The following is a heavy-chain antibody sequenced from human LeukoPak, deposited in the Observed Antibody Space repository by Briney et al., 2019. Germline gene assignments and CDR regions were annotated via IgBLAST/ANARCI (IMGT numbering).Heavy chain of an antibody. CDR2: ISAYKGKT. D-gene: IGHD3-10*01. CDR1: GYAFTSYG. Sequence: ASVKVSCQASGYAFTSYGMSWVRQAPGQGLEWMGWISAYKGKTNYAQKLQGRVTMTTDPSTSTAYIELKRLRSDDTALDYVGRDLTMDRGVISGPVDNWGQGTLVTVSS. V-gene: IGHV1-18*01. CDR3: GRDLTMDRGVISGPVDN. J-gene: IGHJ4*02.